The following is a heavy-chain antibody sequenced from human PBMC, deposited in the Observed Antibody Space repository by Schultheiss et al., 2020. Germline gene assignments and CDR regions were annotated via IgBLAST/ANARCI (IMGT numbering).Heavy chain of an antibody. CDR3: ARLGSSWSFDY. CDR2: IWYDGSSK. CDR1: GFTFSSYG. V-gene: IGHV3-33*01. D-gene: IGHD6-13*01. J-gene: IGHJ4*02. Sequence: GESLKISRAASGFTFSSYGMNWVRQAPGKGLEWVAVIWYDGSSKYYGDSVKVRFTISRDNSKNTVSLQLDSLRAEDTAVYYCARLGSSWSFDYWGQGTLVTCSS.